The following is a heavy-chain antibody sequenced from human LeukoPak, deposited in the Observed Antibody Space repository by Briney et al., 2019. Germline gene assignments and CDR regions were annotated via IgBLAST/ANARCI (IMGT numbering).Heavy chain of an antibody. CDR3: ARDALPTYYYDSSGYYAPFDY. V-gene: IGHV3-48*01. CDR2: ISSSSSTI. CDR1: GFTFSSYS. Sequence: PGGSLRLSCAASGFTFSSYSMNWVRQAPGKGLEWVSYISSSSSTIYYADSVKGRFTISRDNAKNSLYLQMNSLRVEDTAVYYCARDALPTYYYDSSGYYAPFDYWGQGTLVTVSS. J-gene: IGHJ4*02. D-gene: IGHD3-22*01.